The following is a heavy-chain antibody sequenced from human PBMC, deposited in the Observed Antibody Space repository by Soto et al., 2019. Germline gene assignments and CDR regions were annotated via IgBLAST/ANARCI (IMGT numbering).Heavy chain of an antibody. D-gene: IGHD3-10*01. V-gene: IGHV4-34*01. Sequence: SETLSLTCAVYGGSFSGYYCTWIPQSPGKGLEWIGEINQSGSTNHNPSLKSRVSLSVDPSKNQFSLKLRSVTAADTAMYYCASRHGSGKYFFDYWGQGGLVTVS. CDR1: GGSFSGYY. J-gene: IGHJ4*02. CDR3: ASRHGSGKYFFDY. CDR2: INQSGST.